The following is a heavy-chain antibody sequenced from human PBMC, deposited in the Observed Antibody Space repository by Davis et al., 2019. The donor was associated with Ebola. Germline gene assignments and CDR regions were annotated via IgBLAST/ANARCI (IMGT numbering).Heavy chain of an antibody. Sequence: AASVNVSCKASGGTFSSYAISWVRQAPGQGLEWMGIINPSGGSTSYAQKVQGRVTMTRDTSTSTVYMELSSLRAEDTAVYYCARGYYGSGSRNYWGQGTLVTVSS. CDR1: GGTFSSYA. CDR2: INPSGGST. V-gene: IGHV1-46*01. J-gene: IGHJ4*02. D-gene: IGHD3-10*01. CDR3: ARGYYGSGSRNY.